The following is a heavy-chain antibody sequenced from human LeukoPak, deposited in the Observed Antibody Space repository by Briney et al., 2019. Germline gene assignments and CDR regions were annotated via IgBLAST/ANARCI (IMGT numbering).Heavy chain of an antibody. J-gene: IGHJ4*02. D-gene: IGHD2-2*01. Sequence: ASVKVSCKASGYTFTSYDINWVRQATGQGLEWMGWMNPNSGNTGCAQKFQGRVTMTRNTSISTAYMELSSLRSEDTAVYYCARGEGYCSSTSCPLDYWGQGTLVTVSS. V-gene: IGHV1-8*01. CDR2: MNPNSGNT. CDR3: ARGEGYCSSTSCPLDY. CDR1: GYTFTSYD.